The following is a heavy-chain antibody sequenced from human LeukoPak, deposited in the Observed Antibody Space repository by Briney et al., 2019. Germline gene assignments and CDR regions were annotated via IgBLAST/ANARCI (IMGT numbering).Heavy chain of an antibody. CDR2: ISSSSSYI. CDR1: GFTFSSYS. CDR3: ARARSGSYFAY. J-gene: IGHJ4*02. V-gene: IGHV3-21*01. Sequence: GGSLRLSCAASGFTFSSYSMNWVRQAPGKGLEWVSSISSSSSYIYYADSVKGRFTISRDNAKNSLYLQMNSLRAEDTAVYYCARARSGSYFAYWGQGTLVTVSS. D-gene: IGHD1-26*01.